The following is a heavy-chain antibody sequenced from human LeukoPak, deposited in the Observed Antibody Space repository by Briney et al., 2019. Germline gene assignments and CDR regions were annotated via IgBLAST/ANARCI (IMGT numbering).Heavy chain of an antibody. D-gene: IGHD6-19*01. Sequence: GGSLRLSCAASGFTFSSYAVSWVRQAPGKGLEWVSGISGSGGSTYYADSVKGRFTISRDNSKNTLYLQMNSLRAEDTAVYYCAKQGVEEWLVRTGVFDYWGQGTLVTVSS. CDR2: ISGSGGST. J-gene: IGHJ4*02. CDR3: AKQGVEEWLVRTGVFDY. V-gene: IGHV3-23*01. CDR1: GFTFSSYA.